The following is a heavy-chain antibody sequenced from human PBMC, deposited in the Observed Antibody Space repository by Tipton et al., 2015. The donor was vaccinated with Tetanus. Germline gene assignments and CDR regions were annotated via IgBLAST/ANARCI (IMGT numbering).Heavy chain of an antibody. CDR3: ARDPSGGVRYFDY. D-gene: IGHD2-8*01. V-gene: IGHV4-59*01. CDR1: GGPISTYY. Sequence: TLSLTCTVSGGPISTYYWSWIRQPPGKGLEWIGYIFYSGNTNYNPSLKTRVTISVDTSKNQFSLKLSSVTAADTAVYYCARDPSGGVRYFDYWGQGTLVTVSS. J-gene: IGHJ4*02. CDR2: IFYSGNT.